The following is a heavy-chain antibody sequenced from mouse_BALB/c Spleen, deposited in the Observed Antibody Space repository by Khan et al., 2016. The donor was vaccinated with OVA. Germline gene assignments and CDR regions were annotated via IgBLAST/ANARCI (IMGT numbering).Heavy chain of an antibody. CDR2: ISSTGGT. V-gene: IGHV3-2*02. Sequence: EVQLQQSGPGLVKPSQSLSLTCTVTGYSITSDYAWNWIRQFPGNKLEWMGYISSTGGTSYNPSLKSRISITRDTSKNQFFLQLKSVTAEDTATYYCARSLYYSYEYVLDCWGRGTLVTVSS. CDR1: GYSITSDYA. D-gene: IGHD2-14*01. J-gene: IGHJ4*01. CDR3: ARSLYYSYEYVLDC.